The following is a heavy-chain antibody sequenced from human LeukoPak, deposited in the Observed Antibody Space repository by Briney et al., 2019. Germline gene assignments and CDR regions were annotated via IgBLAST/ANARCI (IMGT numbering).Heavy chain of an antibody. CDR2: INPNSGGT. CDR1: GYTFTGYY. V-gene: IGHV1-2*02. J-gene: IGHJ4*02. Sequence: GASVKVSCKASGYTFTGYYMHWVRQAPGQGLGWMGWINPNSGGTNYAQKFQGRVTMTRDTSISTAYMELSRLRSDDTAVYYCARAGAPFIVGAPFDYWGQGTLVTVSS. CDR3: ARAGAPFIVGAPFDY. D-gene: IGHD1-26*01.